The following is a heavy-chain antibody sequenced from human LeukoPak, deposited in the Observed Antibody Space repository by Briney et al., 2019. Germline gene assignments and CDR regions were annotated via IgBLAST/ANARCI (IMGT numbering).Heavy chain of an antibody. CDR3: ARMVVAAPRGVFDY. CDR2: INPSGGST. CDR1: VYTFTGYY. J-gene: IGHJ4*02. Sequence: ASVKVSCKASVYTFTGYYMHWVRQAPGQGLEWMVWINPSGGSTSYAQKFRGRVTMTRDMSTSTVYMELSSLRSEDTAVYYCARMVVAAPRGVFDYWGQGTLVTVSS. V-gene: IGHV1-46*01. D-gene: IGHD2-15*01.